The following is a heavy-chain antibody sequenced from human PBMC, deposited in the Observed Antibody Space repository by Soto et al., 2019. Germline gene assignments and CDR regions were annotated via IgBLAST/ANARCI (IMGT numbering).Heavy chain of an antibody. V-gene: IGHV4-4*01. CDR3: ARLVYDTRLNYMYFDF. CDR1: GVSISSGNW. Sequence: ETLSLTCAVSGVSISSGNWWTWVRQTPQRGLEYIGEIFHDGTANYYPSFERRVAISVDTSKNQFSLKLTSVTAADTAIYFCARLVYDTRLNYMYFDFWGQGALVTVSS. J-gene: IGHJ4*02. CDR2: IFHDGTA. D-gene: IGHD2-8*01.